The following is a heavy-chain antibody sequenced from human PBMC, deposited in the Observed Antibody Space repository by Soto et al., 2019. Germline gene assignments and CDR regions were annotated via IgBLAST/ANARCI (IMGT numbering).Heavy chain of an antibody. J-gene: IGHJ5*02. CDR1: GGSIRENY. V-gene: IGHV4-4*07. CDR2: IFANGHT. D-gene: IGHD6-13*01. CDR3: VASLAASGLNWLDP. Sequence: PSETLSLTCIVSGGSIRENYCNWVRQPPGKGLEWIGLIFANGHTDYNPSLKSRVTMSVDASKNQFSLRLTSMTAADTAVYYCVASLAASGLNWLDPWGRGTLVTVSS.